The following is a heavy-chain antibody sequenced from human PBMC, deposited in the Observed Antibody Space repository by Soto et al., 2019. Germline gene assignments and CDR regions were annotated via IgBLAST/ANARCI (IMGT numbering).Heavy chain of an antibody. D-gene: IGHD3-3*01. V-gene: IGHV3-23*01. CDR2: ISGSGEST. Sequence: GGSLRLSCVASGFPLRFYSMSWVRQAPGKGLEWVSGISGSGESTHYADSVRGRFTISRDNSKNTLYLQMNSLRAEDTAVYYCAEDLGTGFTVFGVVIGPLDYWGQGTLVTVSS. J-gene: IGHJ4*02. CDR1: GFPLRFYS. CDR3: AEDLGTGFTVFGVVIGPLDY.